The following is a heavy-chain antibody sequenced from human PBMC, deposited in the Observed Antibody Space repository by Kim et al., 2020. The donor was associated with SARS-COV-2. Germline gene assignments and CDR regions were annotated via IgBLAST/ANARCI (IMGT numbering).Heavy chain of an antibody. J-gene: IGHJ4*02. CDR2: IYYSGNT. D-gene: IGHD6-13*01. Sequence: SETLSLTCRVSGASISSGTYYWGWIRRPPGKGLEWIGSIYYSGNTYYNPSLKSRVTMSVDMSRNHFSLKLNSVTVTVADTAVYYCAAISEAGAIAYWGQG. V-gene: IGHV4-39*07. CDR1: GASISSGTYY. CDR3: AAISEAGAIAY.